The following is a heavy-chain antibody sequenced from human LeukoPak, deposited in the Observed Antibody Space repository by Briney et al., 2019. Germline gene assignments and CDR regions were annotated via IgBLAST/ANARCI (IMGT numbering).Heavy chain of an antibody. CDR2: IYSGGST. CDR3: ARGSRTGDPYYYYYYYMDV. Sequence: QSGGSLRLSCAASGVTVSSNYMSWGRQAPGKGLELVSVIYSGGSTYYADSVKGRFTISRDNSKNTLYLQMNSLRAEDTAVYYCARGSRTGDPYYYYYYYMDVWGKGTTVTVSS. D-gene: IGHD2-2*01. V-gene: IGHV3-53*01. J-gene: IGHJ6*03. CDR1: GVTVSSNY.